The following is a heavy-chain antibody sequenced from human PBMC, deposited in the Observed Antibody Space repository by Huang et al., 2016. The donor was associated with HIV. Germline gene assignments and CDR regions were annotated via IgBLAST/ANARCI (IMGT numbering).Heavy chain of an antibody. D-gene: IGHD2-15*01. CDR3: AKDRTVVVEDYFDY. CDR1: GFTFNKYV. J-gene: IGHJ4*02. CDR2: ISIRGGST. Sequence: EVQLLESGGGLVQPGGSLRLSCAASGFTFNKYVMSWVRQAPGKGLEWVSTISIRGGSTSYADSVKGRFAISRDNSENPLYLQMNRLTAEDTAVYYCAKDRTVVVEDYFDYWGQGTLVTVSS. V-gene: IGHV3-23*01.